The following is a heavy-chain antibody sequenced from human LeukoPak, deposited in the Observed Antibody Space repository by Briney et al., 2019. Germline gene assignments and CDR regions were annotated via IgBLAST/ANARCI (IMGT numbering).Heavy chain of an antibody. D-gene: IGHD3-3*01. CDR3: ATWSGYHHVY. V-gene: IGHV3-64*01. CDR1: GFSFSDSS. Sequence: GGSLRLSCAASGFSFSDSSMHWVRQAPGKGLEYVSAINRNGGSTYYATSVKGRFTISRGNSKNTLYLQMGSLRAEDMAVNYCATWSGYHHVYWGRGTLVTVSS. CDR2: INRNGGST. J-gene: IGHJ4*02.